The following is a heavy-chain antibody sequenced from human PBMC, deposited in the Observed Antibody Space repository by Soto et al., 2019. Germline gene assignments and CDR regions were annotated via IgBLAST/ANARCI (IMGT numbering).Heavy chain of an antibody. D-gene: IGHD6-19*01. Sequence: QLHQQQWGAGLLKPSEILSLTCAVYGGSFSGYFWNWIRQSPGKGLEWIGKVNHNGRNNYNPSLKSRVTISLDMSKNQISLKLTSVTAADTAVYYCARGGSSDWQVAFDFWGQGTMVTVSS. CDR1: GGSFSGYF. V-gene: IGHV4-34*01. CDR3: ARGGSSDWQVAFDF. J-gene: IGHJ3*01. CDR2: VNHNGRN.